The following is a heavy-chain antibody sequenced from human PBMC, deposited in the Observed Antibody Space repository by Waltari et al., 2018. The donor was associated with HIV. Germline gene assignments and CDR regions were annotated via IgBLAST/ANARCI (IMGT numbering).Heavy chain of an antibody. D-gene: IGHD4-17*01. V-gene: IGHV3-21*01. CDR3: ARDRQGTVTKDFDY. CDR1: GFTFSSYS. CDR2: ISSSSTFI. J-gene: IGHJ4*02. Sequence: EVQLVESGGGLVKPGGSLRLSCAASGFTFSSYSMNWVRQAPGKGLGGVSSISSSSTFIYYADSVKGRFTISRDNAKNSLYLQMNSLRAEDTAVYYCARDRQGTVTKDFDYWGQGTLVTVSS.